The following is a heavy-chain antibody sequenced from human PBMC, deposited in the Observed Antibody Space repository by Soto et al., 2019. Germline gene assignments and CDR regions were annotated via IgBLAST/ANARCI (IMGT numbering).Heavy chain of an antibody. CDR1: GGTFSSYA. D-gene: IGHD3-22*01. V-gene: IGHV1-69*06. Sequence: QVQLVQSGAEVKKPGSSVKVSCKASGGTFSSYAISWVRQAPGQGLEWMGGIIPIFGTANYAQKFQGRVTIPADKPTGNGYMDLGSLRWGDTAVFFCVLSPFYYGSMGYSRVLYYYPGLAVGGQGPTVPVP. CDR3: VLSPFYYGSMGYSRVLYYYPGLAV. CDR2: IIPIFGTA. J-gene: IGHJ6*02.